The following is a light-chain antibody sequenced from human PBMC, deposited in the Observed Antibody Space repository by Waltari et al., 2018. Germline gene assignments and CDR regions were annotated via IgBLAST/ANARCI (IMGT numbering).Light chain of an antibody. CDR3: AAWDDSLNGLYV. CDR2: RSN. J-gene: IGLJ1*01. CDR1: TSNIGSNT. Sequence: QSVLTQPPSASGTPGQRLTISCSGSTSNIGSNTVNWYQQLPGPAPKLLIYRSNPRPCGGPDRFSASKSGTSASLAISGLQSEDEADYYCAAWDDSLNGLYVFGPGTKVTVL. V-gene: IGLV1-44*01.